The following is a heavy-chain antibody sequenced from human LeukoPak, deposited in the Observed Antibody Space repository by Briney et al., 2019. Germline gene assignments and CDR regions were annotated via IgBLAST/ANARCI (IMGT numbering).Heavy chain of an antibody. Sequence: PGGSLRLSCAASGFTFSSYAMSWVRQAPGKGLEWVSGISGSGGSTYYADSVKGRFTISRDNSKNTLYLQMNSLRAEDTAVYYCAREGVDIAAGVYYYGMDVWGQGTTVTVSS. CDR1: GFTFSSYA. D-gene: IGHD6-13*01. V-gene: IGHV3-23*01. CDR2: ISGSGGST. J-gene: IGHJ6*02. CDR3: AREGVDIAAGVYYYGMDV.